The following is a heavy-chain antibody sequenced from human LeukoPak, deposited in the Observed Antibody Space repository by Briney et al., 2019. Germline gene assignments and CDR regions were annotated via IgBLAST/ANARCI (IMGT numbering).Heavy chain of an antibody. CDR1: GFSFNTYG. Sequence: GGSLRLSCAASGFSFNTYGIHWVRQAPGKGLEWVAGISYDGSNKYYADSVKGRSTISRDNAKNSLYLQMNSLRAEDTAFYHCARDSTGSYQYDYWGQGTLVTVSS. J-gene: IGHJ4*02. CDR2: ISYDGSNK. D-gene: IGHD1-26*01. V-gene: IGHV3-30*03. CDR3: ARDSTGSYQYDY.